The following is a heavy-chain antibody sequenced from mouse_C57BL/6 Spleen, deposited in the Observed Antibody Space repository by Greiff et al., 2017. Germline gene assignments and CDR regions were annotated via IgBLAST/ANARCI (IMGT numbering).Heavy chain of an antibody. CDR2: IYPGDGDT. J-gene: IGHJ2*01. V-gene: IGHV1-80*01. CDR1: GYAFSSYW. Sequence: VKLQESGAELVKPGASVKISCKASGYAFSSYWMNWVKQRPGKGLEWIGQIYPGDGDTNYNGKFKGKATLTADKSSSTAYMQLSSLTSEDSAVYFCATGYDDGFDYWGQGTTLTVSS. D-gene: IGHD2-2*01. CDR3: ATGYDDGFDY.